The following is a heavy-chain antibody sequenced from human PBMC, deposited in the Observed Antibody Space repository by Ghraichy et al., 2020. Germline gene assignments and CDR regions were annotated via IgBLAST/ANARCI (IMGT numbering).Heavy chain of an antibody. D-gene: IGHD1-1*01. V-gene: IGHV1-8*03. CDR3: ARGRTERGGMDV. CDR2: MNPNSGNT. J-gene: IGHJ6*02. Sequence: SVKVSCKASGYTFTSYDINWVRQATGQGLEWMGWMNPNSGNTGYAQKFQGRVTITRNTSISTAYMELSSLRSEDTAVYYCARGRTERGGMDVWGQGTTVTVSS. CDR1: GYTFTSYD.